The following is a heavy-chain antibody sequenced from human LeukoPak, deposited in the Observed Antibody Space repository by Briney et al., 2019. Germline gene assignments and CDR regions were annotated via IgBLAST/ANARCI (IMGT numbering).Heavy chain of an antibody. CDR2: TNQDGSQK. CDR3: LGSASYTH. Sequence: QAAGTLRLSSAASTFTFCNYRMTWAPQAPGKGLEWVANTNQDGSQKNYLASLRGRFTISRDNAKSSLYLQMNSLRVDDTAVYFCLGSASYTHWGQGTLVTVSS. J-gene: IGHJ4*02. CDR1: TFTFCNYR. D-gene: IGHD3-10*01. V-gene: IGHV3-7*01.